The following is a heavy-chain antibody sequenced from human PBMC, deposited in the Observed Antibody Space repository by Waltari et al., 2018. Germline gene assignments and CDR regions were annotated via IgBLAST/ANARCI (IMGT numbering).Heavy chain of an antibody. D-gene: IGHD3-10*01. CDR2: INRDGSTK. Sequence: EVQLVESGGGLVQPGGSLGLSCVTSGFTFSSYWMHWVRQVPGKGLVWVERINRDGSTKSYADSVKGRFTISRDNAKNTLYLQMNSLRADDTSVYYCARAQLTMARNLDLWGRGTLVTVSS. V-gene: IGHV3-74*01. J-gene: IGHJ2*01. CDR1: GFTFSSYW. CDR3: ARAQLTMARNLDL.